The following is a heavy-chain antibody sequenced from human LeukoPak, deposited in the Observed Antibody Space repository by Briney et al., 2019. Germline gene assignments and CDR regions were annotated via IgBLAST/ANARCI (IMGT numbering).Heavy chain of an antibody. Sequence: SETLSLTCTVSGGSISSTSSYWGWIRQPPGKGLEWIANIYYSGSTYYNSSLKSRVTISVETSKNQFSLNLRSVTAADTAVYYCARLRWRLRNFDYWGQGTLVTVSS. V-gene: IGHV4-39*01. CDR3: ARLRWRLRNFDY. CDR2: IYYSGST. D-gene: IGHD5-12*01. J-gene: IGHJ4*02. CDR1: GGSISSTSSY.